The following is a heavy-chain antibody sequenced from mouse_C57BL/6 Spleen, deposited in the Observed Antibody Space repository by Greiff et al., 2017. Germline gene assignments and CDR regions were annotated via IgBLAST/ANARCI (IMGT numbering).Heavy chain of an antibody. Sequence: EVMLVESGGGLVKPGGSLKLSCAASGFTFSSYAMSWVRQTPEKRLEWVATISDGGSYTYYPDNVKGRFTISRDNAKNNLYLQMSHLKSEDTAMYYCARASRAGAWFAYWGQGTLVTVSA. CDR2: ISDGGSYT. V-gene: IGHV5-4*03. CDR1: GFTFSSYA. D-gene: IGHD3-1*01. J-gene: IGHJ3*01. CDR3: ARASRAGAWFAY.